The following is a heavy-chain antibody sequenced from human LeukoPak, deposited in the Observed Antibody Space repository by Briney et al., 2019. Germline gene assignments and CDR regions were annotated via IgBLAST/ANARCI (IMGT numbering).Heavy chain of an antibody. V-gene: IGHV3-21*01. CDR3: ARGHQWLVDFDY. D-gene: IGHD6-19*01. J-gene: IGHJ4*02. Sequence: GGSLRLSCAGSGFTFSSYAMSWVRQAPGKGLEWVSSISSSSASIYYADSGKGRFTISRDNAKNSLYLQMNSLRAEDTAVYYCARGHQWLVDFDYWGQGTLVTVSS. CDR2: ISSSSASI. CDR1: GFTFSSYA.